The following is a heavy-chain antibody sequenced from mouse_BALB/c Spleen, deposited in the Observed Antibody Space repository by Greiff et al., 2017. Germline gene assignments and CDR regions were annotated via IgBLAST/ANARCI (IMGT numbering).Heavy chain of an antibody. CDR3: ARMTFPYYFDY. CDR1: GYTFTDYA. Sequence: VQLQQSGPELVRPGVSVKISCKGSGYTFTDYAMHWVKQSHAKSLEWIGVISTYYGNTNYNQKFKGKATMTVDKSSSTAYMELARLTSEDSAIYYCARMTFPYYFDYWGQGTTLTVSS. J-gene: IGHJ2*01. D-gene: IGHD2-13*01. V-gene: IGHV1-67*01. CDR2: ISTYYGNT.